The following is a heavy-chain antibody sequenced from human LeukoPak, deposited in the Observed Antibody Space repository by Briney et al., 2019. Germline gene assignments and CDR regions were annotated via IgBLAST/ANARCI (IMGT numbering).Heavy chain of an antibody. CDR2: IYYSGST. CDR3: ATQRITMIVVVIV. CDR1: GGSISSSSYY. V-gene: IGHV4-39*07. Sequence: SETLSLTCTVSGGSISSSSYYWGWIRQPPGKGLEWIGSIYYSGSTYYNPSLKSRVTISVDTSKNQFSLKLSSVTAADTAVYYCATQRITMIVVVIVWGQGTLVTVSS. J-gene: IGHJ4*02. D-gene: IGHD3-22*01.